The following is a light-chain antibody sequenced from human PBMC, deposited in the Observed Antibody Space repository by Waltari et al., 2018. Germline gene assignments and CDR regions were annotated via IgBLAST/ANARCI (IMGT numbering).Light chain of an antibody. J-gene: IGLJ1*01. CDR3: GSYTSSSTYV. CDR2: EAS. Sequence: QSALTQPASVSGSPGQSITISSTGTRSHVGGYNFVAWYQHHPGKAPTLMIYEASNRPSGVSKRFSGSKSGNTASLTISGLQAEDEADYYCGSYTSSSTYVFGTGTKVTVL. CDR1: RSHVGGYNF. V-gene: IGLV2-14*01.